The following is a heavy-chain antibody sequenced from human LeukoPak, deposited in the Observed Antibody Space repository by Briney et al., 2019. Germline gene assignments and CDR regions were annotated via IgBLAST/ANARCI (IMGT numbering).Heavy chain of an antibody. CDR3: ATDTVTTAY. CDR2: ISWNSGSI. V-gene: IGHV3-9*03. D-gene: IGHD4-17*01. Sequence: GGSLRLSCAVSGFTLSSNWMHWVRQAPGKGLEWVSGISWNSGSIGYADSVKGRFTISRDNAKNSLYLQMNSLRAEDMALYYCATDTVTTAYWGQGTLVTVSS. CDR1: GFTLSSNW. J-gene: IGHJ4*02.